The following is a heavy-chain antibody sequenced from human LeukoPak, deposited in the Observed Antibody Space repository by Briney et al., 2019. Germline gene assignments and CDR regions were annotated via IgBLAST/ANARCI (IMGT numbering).Heavy chain of an antibody. Sequence: PGGSLRLSCATSGLTFTDAWMSWVRQAPGKGLEWVGHIRSKIDGGIVDYAAPVKGRFTISRDDSRNTLFLQMDSLEIEDTAVYYCTFRLWTGDLLSDYWGQGALVTVSS. CDR1: GLTFTDAW. J-gene: IGHJ4*02. CDR2: IRSKIDGGIV. V-gene: IGHV3-15*01. D-gene: IGHD3/OR15-3a*01. CDR3: TFRLWTGDLLSDY.